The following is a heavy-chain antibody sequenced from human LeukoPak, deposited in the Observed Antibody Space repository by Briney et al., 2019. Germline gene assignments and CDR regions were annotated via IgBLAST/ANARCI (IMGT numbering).Heavy chain of an antibody. V-gene: IGHV1-69*04. Sequence: SVKVPCKASGGTFSSYAISWVRQAPGQGLEWMGRIIPIFGIANYAQKFQGRVTITADKSTSTAYMELSSLRSEDTAVYYCARDLVGDSPDYYYGMDVWGQGTTVTVSS. CDR2: IIPIFGIA. CDR3: ARDLVGDSPDYYYGMDV. J-gene: IGHJ6*02. CDR1: GGTFSSYA. D-gene: IGHD4-17*01.